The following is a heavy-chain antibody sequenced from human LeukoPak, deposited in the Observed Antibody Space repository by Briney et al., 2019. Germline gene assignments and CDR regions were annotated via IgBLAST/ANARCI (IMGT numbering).Heavy chain of an antibody. V-gene: IGHV1-46*01. D-gene: IGHD3-3*01. CDR2: INPSGGST. CDR1: GYTFTSYY. J-gene: IGHJ4*02. Sequence: ASVKVSCKASGYTFTSYYMHWVRQAPGQGLEWMGIINPSGGSTSYAQKFQGRVTMTRDTSTSTVYMELSSLRSEDTAVYYCARAYVDDFWSGYLGYWGQGTLVTVSS. CDR3: ARAYVDDFWSGYLGY.